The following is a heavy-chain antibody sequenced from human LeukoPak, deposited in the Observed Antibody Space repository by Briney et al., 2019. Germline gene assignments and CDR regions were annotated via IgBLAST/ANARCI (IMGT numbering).Heavy chain of an antibody. V-gene: IGHV4-34*01. D-gene: IGHD6-19*01. CDR3: ARAHRIAVAGYFDY. CDR2: IYYSGST. Sequence: SETLSLTCAVYGGSFIGNYWIWIRQPPGKGLEWIGSIYYSGSTYYNPSLESRVTISVDTSKNQFSLKLSSVTAADTAVYYCARAHRIAVAGYFDYWGQGTLVTVSS. J-gene: IGHJ4*02. CDR1: GGSFIGNY.